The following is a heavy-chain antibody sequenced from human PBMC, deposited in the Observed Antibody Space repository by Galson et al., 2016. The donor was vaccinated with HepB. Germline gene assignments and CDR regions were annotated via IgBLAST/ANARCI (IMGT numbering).Heavy chain of an antibody. V-gene: IGHV3-30-3*01. CDR3: AGGGLYDSSGYHDAFDI. CDR1: GFTFSSYA. Sequence: SLRLSCAASGFTFSSYAMYWVRQAPGKGLEGVAVISYDGSKKYYADSVKGRFTISRDNSKNTLYLQMNSLRAEDTAVYYCAGGGLYDSSGYHDAFDIWGQGTMVTVSS. CDR2: ISYDGSKK. D-gene: IGHD3-22*01. J-gene: IGHJ3*02.